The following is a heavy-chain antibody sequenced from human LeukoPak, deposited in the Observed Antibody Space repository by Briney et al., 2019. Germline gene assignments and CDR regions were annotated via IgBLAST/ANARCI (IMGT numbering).Heavy chain of an antibody. V-gene: IGHV4-4*07. CDR2: IYTSGST. J-gene: IGHJ3*02. CDR3: ARGPYSYDSSGAFDI. CDR1: GGSISSYY. D-gene: IGHD3-22*01. Sequence: SETLSPTCAVSGGSISSYYWSWIRQPAGKGLEWIGRIYTSGSTNYNPSLKSRVTISVDTSKNQFSLKLSSVTAADTAVYFCARGPYSYDSSGAFDIWGQGTMVTVSS.